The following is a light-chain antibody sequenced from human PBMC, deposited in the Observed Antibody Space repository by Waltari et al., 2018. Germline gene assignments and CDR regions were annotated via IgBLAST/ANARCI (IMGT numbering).Light chain of an antibody. CDR2: EAS. V-gene: IGKV1-5*03. CDR1: QSVTRW. J-gene: IGKJ1*01. Sequence: DIQMTQSPSTLSASVGDRVTITCRASQSVTRWLAWYQQKPGKAPELLVYEASSLEGGVPSRFSGSGSVKEFTLTISSLQPDDFGTYYCQQYVNYWTFGQGTKVEIK. CDR3: QQYVNYWT.